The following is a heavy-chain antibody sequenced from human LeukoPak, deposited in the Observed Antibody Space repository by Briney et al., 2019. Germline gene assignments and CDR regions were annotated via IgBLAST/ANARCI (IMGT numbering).Heavy chain of an antibody. D-gene: IGHD5-18*01. CDR2: IYYSGST. CDR3: ARVMSGYSYGYPDY. CDR1: GGSISSGSYY. V-gene: IGHV4-61*01. Sequence: SETLSLTCTVSGGSISSGSYYWSWIRQPPGKGLEWIGYIYYSGSTNYNPSLKSRVTISVDTSKNQFSLKLSSVTAADTAVYYCARVMSGYSYGYPDYWGQGTLVTVSS. J-gene: IGHJ4*02.